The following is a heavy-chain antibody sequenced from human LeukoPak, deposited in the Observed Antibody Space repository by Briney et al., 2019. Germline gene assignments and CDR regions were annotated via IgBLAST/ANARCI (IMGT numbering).Heavy chain of an antibody. D-gene: IGHD6-19*01. J-gene: IGHJ4*02. Sequence: GGSLRLSCAASGFTFSSYAMSWVRQAPGKGLEWVSSISSGSIYIYYADSVKGRFTISRDDAKNSLYLQMNSLRVEDTAVYYCARDLGIAVADPDHWGPGTLVTVSS. CDR1: GFTFSSYA. CDR2: ISSGSIYI. CDR3: ARDLGIAVADPDH. V-gene: IGHV3-21*01.